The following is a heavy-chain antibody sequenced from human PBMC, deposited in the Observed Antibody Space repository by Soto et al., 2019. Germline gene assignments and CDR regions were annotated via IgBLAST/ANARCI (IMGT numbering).Heavy chain of an antibody. J-gene: IGHJ3*02. CDR3: ARDSDSSEPSAFDI. V-gene: IGHV1-18*04. CDR2: ISAYNGNT. CDR1: GYTFTSYG. Sequence: ASVKVSCKASGYTFTSYGISWVRQAPGQGLEWMGWISAYNGNTNYAQKLQGIVTMTTDTSTSTAYMELRSLRSYDTAVYYCARDSDSSEPSAFDIWGKWTMVTVSS. D-gene: IGHD3-22*01.